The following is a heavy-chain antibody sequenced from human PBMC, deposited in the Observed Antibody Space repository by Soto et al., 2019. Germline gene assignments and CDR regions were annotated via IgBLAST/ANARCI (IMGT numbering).Heavy chain of an antibody. D-gene: IGHD3-3*01. V-gene: IGHV1-18*01. J-gene: IGHJ5*02. CDR3: AATLRSYYDFWSGYRFPSGWFDP. CDR1: GYTFTSYG. CDR2: ISAYNGNT. Sequence: ASVKVSCKASGYTFTSYGISWVRQAPGQGLEWMGWISAYNGNTNYAQKLQGRVTMTTDTSTSTAYMELRSLRSDDTAVYYCAATLRSYYDFWSGYRFPSGWFDPWGQGTLVTVSS.